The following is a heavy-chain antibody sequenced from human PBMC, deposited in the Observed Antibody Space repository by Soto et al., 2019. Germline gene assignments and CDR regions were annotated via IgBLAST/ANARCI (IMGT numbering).Heavy chain of an antibody. V-gene: IGHV3-33*01. J-gene: IGHJ6*02. Sequence: PGGSLRLSCAASGFTFSSYGMHWVRQAPGKGLEWVAVIWYDGSNKYYADSVKGRFTISRDNSKNTLYLQMNSLRAEDTAVYYCASALQDIDNRGGMYVWGQGTTVTVSS. CDR1: GFTFSSYG. CDR2: IWYDGSNK. D-gene: IGHD2-15*01. CDR3: ASALQDIDNRGGMYV.